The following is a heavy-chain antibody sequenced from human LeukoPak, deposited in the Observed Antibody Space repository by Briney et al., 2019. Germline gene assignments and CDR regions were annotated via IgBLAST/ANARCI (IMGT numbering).Heavy chain of an antibody. Sequence: ASVKVSCKASGYNFISYYMHWVRQAPGQGLEWMGIINPSGGSTSYAQKFQDRVTMTRDASTSTVYMELSSLKSEDTAVYYCAREDVVLVDAVRYYYYGMDVWGQGTTVTVS. J-gene: IGHJ6*02. V-gene: IGHV1-46*01. CDR3: AREDVVLVDAVRYYYYGMDV. D-gene: IGHD2-8*01. CDR2: INPSGGST. CDR1: GYNFISYY.